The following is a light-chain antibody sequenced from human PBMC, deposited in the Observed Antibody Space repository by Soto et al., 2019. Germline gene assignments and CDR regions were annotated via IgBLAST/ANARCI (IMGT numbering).Light chain of an antibody. CDR3: TAWDDSVKGRV. V-gene: IGLV1-44*01. CDR1: SSNVGSNN. Sequence: QSVLTQPPSASGTPGQWVTISCSGSSSNVGSNNVNWYQQHPGTAPKVLIYSNDQRPSWVPDRFSGSKSGNSASLAISGLQPVYEADYYCTAWDDSVKGRVFGGGTKLTVL. J-gene: IGLJ3*02. CDR2: SND.